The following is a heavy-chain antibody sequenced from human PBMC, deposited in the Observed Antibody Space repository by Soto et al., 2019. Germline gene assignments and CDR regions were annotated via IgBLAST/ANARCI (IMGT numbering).Heavy chain of an antibody. CDR2: IYYSGST. CDR3: ARWWSGSRQGFDP. J-gene: IGHJ5*02. V-gene: IGHV4-31*03. D-gene: IGHD3-3*01. Sequence: QVQLQESGPGLVKPSQTLSLTCTVSGGSISSGDYYWSWIRQHPGKGLEWIGYIYYSGSTYYNPSGQRRVTISVESSKNQFSLKLSSVTAADTAVYYRARWWSGSRQGFDPWGQGTLVTVSS. CDR1: GGSISSGDYY.